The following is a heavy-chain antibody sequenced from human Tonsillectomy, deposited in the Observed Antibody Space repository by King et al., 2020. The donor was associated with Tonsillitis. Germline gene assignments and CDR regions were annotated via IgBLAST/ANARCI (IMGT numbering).Heavy chain of an antibody. CDR2: ISDNGGIT. J-gene: IGHJ4*02. CDR3: TTTAH. D-gene: IGHD1-14*01. Sequence: QLVQSGGGLVQPGGSLRLSCSTSGFTFSDYAMHWVRQASGKGLEYVSAISDNGGITYYADSVKGRFTISRDNSKNTLYLQMSSLSPGDTAVYYCTTTAHWGQGTLVTVSS. CDR1: GFTFSDYA. V-gene: IGHV3-64D*06.